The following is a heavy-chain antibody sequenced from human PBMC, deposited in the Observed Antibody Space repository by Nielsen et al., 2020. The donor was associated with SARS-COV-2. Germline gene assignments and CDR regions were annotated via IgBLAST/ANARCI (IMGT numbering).Heavy chain of an antibody. CDR1: GGSISRFY. Sequence: SETLSLTCTVSGGSISRFYWSWIRQPPGKGLEWIGYIYYTGITNYNPSLKSRVTISVDTSKNQFSLKVTSVTAADTAVYYCARGSPPDGNFWGQGILVTVPS. D-gene: IGHD1-26*01. V-gene: IGHV4-59*01. CDR3: ARGSPPDGNF. CDR2: IYYTGIT. J-gene: IGHJ4*02.